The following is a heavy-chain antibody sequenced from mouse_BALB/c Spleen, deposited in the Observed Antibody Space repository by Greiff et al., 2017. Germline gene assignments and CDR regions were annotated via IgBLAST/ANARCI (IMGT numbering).Heavy chain of an antibody. D-gene: IGHD1-2*01. CDR2: ISNGGGST. CDR1: GFTFSSYT. Sequence: EVQRVESGGGLVQPGGSLKLSCAASGFTFSSYTMSWVRQTPEKRLEWVAYISNGGGSTYYPDTVKGRFTISRDNAKNTLYLQMSSLKSEDTAMYYCARGTTATMRYFDVWGAGTTVTVSS. J-gene: IGHJ1*01. CDR3: ARGTTATMRYFDV. V-gene: IGHV5-12-2*01.